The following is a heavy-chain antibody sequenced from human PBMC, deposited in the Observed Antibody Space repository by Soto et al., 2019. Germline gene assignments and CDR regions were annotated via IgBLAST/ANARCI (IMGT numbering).Heavy chain of an antibody. D-gene: IGHD3-22*01. V-gene: IGHV3-53*01. J-gene: IGHJ4*02. CDR1: GLTISGSA. Sequence: GGSLRLSCAASGLTISGSAMSWVRQAPGKGLEWVSVIYSGGSTYYADSVKGRFTISRDNSKNTLYLQMNSLRAEDTAVYYCARTVSSGYYPYYFDYWGQGTLVTVSS. CDR2: IYSGGST. CDR3: ARTVSSGYYPYYFDY.